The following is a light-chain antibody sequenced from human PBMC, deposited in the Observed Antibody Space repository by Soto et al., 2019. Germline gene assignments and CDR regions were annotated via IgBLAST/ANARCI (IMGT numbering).Light chain of an antibody. CDR2: KAS. V-gene: IGKV1-5*03. J-gene: IGKJ1*01. CDR1: QSIGDW. Sequence: DIRVTQSPSTLSASVGDRVTITCRASQSIGDWLAWYQQKPGKAPKLLIYKASTLESGVPSRFSGGGSATEFTLTISSLQPDDFATYYCQQYSGWTFGQGTKVEIK. CDR3: QQYSGWT.